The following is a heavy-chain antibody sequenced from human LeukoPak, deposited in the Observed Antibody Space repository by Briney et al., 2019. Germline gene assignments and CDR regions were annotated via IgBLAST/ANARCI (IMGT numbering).Heavy chain of an antibody. V-gene: IGHV4-59*01. CDR2: IYYSGST. CDR1: GGSISSYY. CDR3: ARDYQIAAAGEYYYYGMDV. J-gene: IGHJ6*02. D-gene: IGHD6-13*01. Sequence: SETLSLTCTVSGGSISSYYWSWIRQPPGKGLEWIGYIYYSGSTNYNPSLKSRVTISVDTSKNQFSLKLSSVTAADTAVYYCARDYQIAAAGEYYYYGMDVWGQGTTVTVSS.